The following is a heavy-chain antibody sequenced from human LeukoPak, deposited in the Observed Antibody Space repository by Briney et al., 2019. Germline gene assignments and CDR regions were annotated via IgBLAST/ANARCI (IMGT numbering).Heavy chain of an antibody. V-gene: IGHV4-34*01. Sequence: SETLSLTRAVYGGSFSGYYWSWIRQPPGKGLEWIGEINHSGSTNYNPSLKSRVTISVDTSKNQFSLKLSSVTAADTAVYYCARIVLRFLEWLPPYYYYYYMDVWGKGTTVTVSS. CDR2: INHSGST. J-gene: IGHJ6*03. CDR3: ARIVLRFLEWLPPYYYYYYMDV. CDR1: GGSFSGYY. D-gene: IGHD3-3*01.